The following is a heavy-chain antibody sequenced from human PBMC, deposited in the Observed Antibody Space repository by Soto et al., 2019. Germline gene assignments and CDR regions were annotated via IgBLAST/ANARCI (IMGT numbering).Heavy chain of an antibody. CDR1: GFTFDDYA. V-gene: IGHV3-9*01. CDR3: AKDFGIAARRSNWYFDL. CDR2: INWNSGSI. D-gene: IGHD6-6*01. J-gene: IGHJ2*01. Sequence: EVQLVESGGGLVQPGRSLRLSCAASGFTFDDYAMHWVRQAPGKGLEWVSGINWNSGSIGHAASVKGRFTISRENAKNSLYLQMNSLRAEDTALYYCAKDFGIAARRSNWYFDLWGRGTLVTVSS.